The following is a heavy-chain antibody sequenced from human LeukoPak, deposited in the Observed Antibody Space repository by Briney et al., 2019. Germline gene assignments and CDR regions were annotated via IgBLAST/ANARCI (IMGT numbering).Heavy chain of an antibody. CDR1: GGSISSGSYY. D-gene: IGHD3-22*01. V-gene: IGHV4-61*02. J-gene: IGHJ3*02. Sequence: SETLSLTCTVSGGSISSGSYYWSWIRQPAGKGLEWVGRIYTSGSTKYNPSLKSRVTISVDTSKNQFSLKLSSVTAADTAVYYCASYNSSYYWDDAFDIWGQGTMVTDSS. CDR3: ASYNSSYYWDDAFDI. CDR2: IYTSGST.